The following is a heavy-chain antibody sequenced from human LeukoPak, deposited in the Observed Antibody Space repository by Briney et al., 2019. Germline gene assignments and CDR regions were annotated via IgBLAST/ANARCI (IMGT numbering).Heavy chain of an antibody. CDR3: AAWQNRLFDY. CDR2: ISYSGST. D-gene: IGHD2/OR15-2a*01. Sequence: SETLSLTCTVSRDSVSSGDYYWPWIRQPPGKGVEWICYISYSGSTNYNPSLKSRVTISIDTSKNQISLKLSSVTAADTAVYYCAAWQNRLFDYWGQGTLVTGSS. CDR1: RDSVSSGDYY. V-gene: IGHV4-61*08. J-gene: IGHJ4*02.